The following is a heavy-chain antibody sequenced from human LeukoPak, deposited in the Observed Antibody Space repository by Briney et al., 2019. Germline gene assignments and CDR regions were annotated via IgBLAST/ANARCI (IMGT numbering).Heavy chain of an antibody. CDR2: ISSTGGNT. Sequence: GGSLRLSCAASGFIFSDYGMSWARQAPGKGLEWVSVISSTGGNTYYADSVKGRFTISRDNSKNTVYLQMNSLRAEDTALYYCSKGGSDDYYFDYWGQGTLLTVSS. J-gene: IGHJ4*02. CDR1: GFIFSDYG. V-gene: IGHV3-23*01. CDR3: SKGGSDDYYFDY. D-gene: IGHD2-21*02.